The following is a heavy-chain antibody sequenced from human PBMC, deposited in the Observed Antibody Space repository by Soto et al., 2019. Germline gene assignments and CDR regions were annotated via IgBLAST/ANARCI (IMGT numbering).Heavy chain of an antibody. V-gene: IGHV3-74*01. CDR1: GFTFSGHW. D-gene: IGHD3-10*01. Sequence: EVQLVESGGGLVQPGGSLRLSCAASGFTFSGHWMHWVRQVPGQGLVWVSRIDTDETNTAYADSVKGRFTISRDNAKNTLYLQMNRLRVEDTAVYYCARWAYGSGDGNDYWGQGTLVTVSS. CDR2: IDTDETNT. J-gene: IGHJ4*02. CDR3: ARWAYGSGDGNDY.